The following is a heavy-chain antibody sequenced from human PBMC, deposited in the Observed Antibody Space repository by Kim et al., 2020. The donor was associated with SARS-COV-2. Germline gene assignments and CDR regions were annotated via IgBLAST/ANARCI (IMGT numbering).Heavy chain of an antibody. CDR3: ARDLYGSVILDV. D-gene: IGHD3-10*01. CDR2: FGTAGNT. J-gene: IGHJ6*02. CDR1: GFTFSSYD. Sequence: GGSLRLSCAASGFTFSSYDMHWVRQATGKGLEWVSTFGTAGNTYYSGAVKGRFNISRENAKNSLYLQMNSLRAGDTAVYYCARDLYGSVILDVWCQATTGTVSS. V-gene: IGHV3-13*01.